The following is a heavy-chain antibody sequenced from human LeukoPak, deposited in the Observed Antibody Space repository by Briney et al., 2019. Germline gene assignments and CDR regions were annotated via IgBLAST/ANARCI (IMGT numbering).Heavy chain of an antibody. CDR1: GFTFSSYA. CDR2: ISGSGGST. D-gene: IGHD2-8*01. J-gene: IGHJ4*02. V-gene: IGHV3-23*01. Sequence: GGSLGLSCAASGFTFSSYAMSWVRQAPGKGLEWVSAISGSGGSTYYADSVKGRFTISRDNSKNTLYLQMNSLRAEDTAVFYCAKSNGRADAPYYFDYWGRGTLVTVSS. CDR3: AKSNGRADAPYYFDY.